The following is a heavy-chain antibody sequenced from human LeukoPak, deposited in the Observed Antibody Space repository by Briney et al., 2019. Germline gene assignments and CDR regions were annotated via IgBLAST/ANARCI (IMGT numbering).Heavy chain of an antibody. Sequence: SETLSLTCAVYGGSFSGYYRSWIRRPPGKGLEWIGEINHSGSTNYNPSLKSRVTISVDTSKNQFSLKLSSVTAADTAVYYRARGKYNRGYSYGNFDYWGQGTLVTVSS. CDR2: INHSGST. CDR3: ARGKYNRGYSYGNFDY. CDR1: GGSFSGYY. V-gene: IGHV4-34*01. J-gene: IGHJ4*02. D-gene: IGHD5-18*01.